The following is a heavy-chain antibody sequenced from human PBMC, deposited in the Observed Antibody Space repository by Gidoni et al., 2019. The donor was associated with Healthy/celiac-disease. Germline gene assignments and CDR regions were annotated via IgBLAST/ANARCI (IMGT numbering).Heavy chain of an antibody. Sequence: EVQLVESGGGLVKPGGSLRLSCAASGFTFSSSSMNWVRQAPGKGLEWVSSISSSSSYIYYAYSVKGRFTISRDNAKNSLYLEMNSLRAEDTAVYYCAREGWGITIFGVAQIEYYYYYYGMDVWGQGTTVTVSS. CDR2: ISSSSSYI. V-gene: IGHV3-21*01. CDR3: AREGWGITIFGVAQIEYYYYYYGMDV. CDR1: GFTFSSSS. D-gene: IGHD3-3*01. J-gene: IGHJ6*02.